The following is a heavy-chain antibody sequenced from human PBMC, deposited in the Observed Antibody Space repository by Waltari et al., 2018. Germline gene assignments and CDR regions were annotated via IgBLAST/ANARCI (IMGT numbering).Heavy chain of an antibody. D-gene: IGHD5-12*01. V-gene: IGHV5-51*01. CDR3: ARLHDYEYYYYYGMDV. Sequence: EVQLVQSGAEVKKPGESLKISCKGSGYSFTSYWIGWVRQMPGKGLEWMGVTYPRDSDTRYRPSFQGQVTISADKSISTAYLQWSSLKASDTAMYYCARLHDYEYYYYYGMDVWGQGTTVTVSS. CDR2: TYPRDSDT. CDR1: GYSFTSYW. J-gene: IGHJ6*02.